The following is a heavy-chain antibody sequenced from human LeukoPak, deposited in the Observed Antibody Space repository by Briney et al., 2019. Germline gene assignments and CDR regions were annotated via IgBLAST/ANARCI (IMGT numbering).Heavy chain of an antibody. J-gene: IGHJ4*02. CDR3: ARDGGYYYDSSGYLY. CDR2: INHSGST. Sequence: SETLSLTCAVYGGSFSGYYWSWIRQPPGKGLEWIGEINHSGSTNYNPSLKSRVTISVDTSKNQFSLKPSSVTAADTAVYYCARDGGYYYDSSGYLYWGQGTLVTVSS. D-gene: IGHD3-22*01. CDR1: GGSFSGYY. V-gene: IGHV4-34*01.